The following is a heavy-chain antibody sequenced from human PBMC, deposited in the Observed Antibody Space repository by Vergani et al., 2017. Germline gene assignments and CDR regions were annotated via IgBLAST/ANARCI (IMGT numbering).Heavy chain of an antibody. D-gene: IGHD6-19*01. CDR2: IYVSGIT. CDR3: ARDTAVADDVFDL. J-gene: IGHJ3*01. CDR1: GASINNDFYY. V-gene: IGHV4-61*02. Sequence: QVQLQESGPGLVKPSQTLSLTCTVSGASINNDFYYWHWIRQPAGKGLEWIGRIYVSGITDYNSSLQSRVSMSVDTSKNQFSLTLTSVTAADTAVYLCARDTAVADDVFDLWGQGTLVSVSA.